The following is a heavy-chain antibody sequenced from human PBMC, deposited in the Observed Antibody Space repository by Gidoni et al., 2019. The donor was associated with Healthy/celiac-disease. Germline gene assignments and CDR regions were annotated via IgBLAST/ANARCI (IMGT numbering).Heavy chain of an antibody. V-gene: IGHV4-4*02. J-gene: IGHJ2*01. D-gene: IGHD2-2*01. CDR2: IYHRGST. CDR1: GGSISSSNW. Sequence: QVQLQESGPGLVKPSGTLSLTCAVSGGSISSSNWWSWVRQPPGKGLEWIGEIYHRGSTNYTPSLKSRVTISADKSKNQFSLKLSSVTAADTAVYYCARGIVVVDWYFDLWGRGTLVTVSS. CDR3: ARGIVVVDWYFDL.